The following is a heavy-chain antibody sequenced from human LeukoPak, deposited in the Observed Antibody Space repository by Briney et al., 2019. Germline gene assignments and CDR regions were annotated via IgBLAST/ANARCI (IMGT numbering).Heavy chain of an antibody. CDR3: TRHTVNTTTFDY. Sequence: GGSLRLSCAASGFTFSGSAMHWVRQASGKGLEWVGRIRSKANSYATAYAASVKGRFTISRDDLKNTAYLQMNSLKTEDTAVYYCTRHTVNTTTFDYWGQGTLVTVSS. CDR1: GFTFSGSA. J-gene: IGHJ4*02. CDR2: IRSKANSYAT. V-gene: IGHV3-73*01. D-gene: IGHD4-17*01.